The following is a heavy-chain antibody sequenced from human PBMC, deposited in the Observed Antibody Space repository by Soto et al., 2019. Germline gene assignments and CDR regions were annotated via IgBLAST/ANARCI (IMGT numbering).Heavy chain of an antibody. V-gene: IGHV4-30-2*01. CDR2: IYHSGST. CDR3: ARVPDR. CDR1: GDSISSLVYS. Sequence: SETLSLTHSVSGDSISSLVYSWSWIRQPPGKGLEWIGYIYHSGSTYYNPSLKSRVTISVDRSKNQFSLKLSSVTAADTAVYYCARVPDRWGQGTLVTVS. J-gene: IGHJ5*02. D-gene: IGHD2-2*01.